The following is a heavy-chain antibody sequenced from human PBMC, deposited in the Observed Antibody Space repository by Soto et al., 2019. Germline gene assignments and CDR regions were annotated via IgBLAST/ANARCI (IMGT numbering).Heavy chain of an antibody. Sequence: GSLRLSCAAXGFTFSSYAMSWVRQAPGKGLEWVSAISGSGGSTYYADSVKGRFTISRDNSKNTLYLQMNSLRAEDTAVYYCAKKLTHITKYGGNGVSYGMDVWGQGTTVTVSS. J-gene: IGHJ6*02. V-gene: IGHV3-23*01. D-gene: IGHD2-15*01. CDR2: ISGSGGST. CDR3: AKKLTHITKYGGNGVSYGMDV. CDR1: GFTFSSYA.